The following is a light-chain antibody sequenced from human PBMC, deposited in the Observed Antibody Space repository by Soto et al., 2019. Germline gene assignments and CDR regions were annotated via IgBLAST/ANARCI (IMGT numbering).Light chain of an antibody. V-gene: IGKV3-20*01. CDR1: QSVSSSY. Sequence: EIVLTQSPGTLSSSAGERDTLSCRASQSVSSSYLAWYQQKPGQAPRLLLYGASSRATGIPDRFSGSGSGTDFTLTISRLEPEDFAVYYCQQYGSSPQLTFGGVTKV. J-gene: IGKJ4*01. CDR3: QQYGSSPQLT. CDR2: GAS.